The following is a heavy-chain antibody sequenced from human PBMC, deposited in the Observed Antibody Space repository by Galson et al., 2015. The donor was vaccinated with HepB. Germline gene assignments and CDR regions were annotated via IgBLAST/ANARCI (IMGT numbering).Heavy chain of an antibody. J-gene: IGHJ6*03. V-gene: IGHV3-30*04. CDR2: ISYDGSNK. D-gene: IGHD5-18*01. CDR1: GFTFSSYA. Sequence: SLRLSCAASGFTFSSYAMHWVRQAPGKGLEWVAVISYDGSNKYYADSVKGRFTISRDNSKNTLYLQMDSLRAEDTAVYYCARSGYVDTAMASRTRYYYMDVWGKGTTVTVSS. CDR3: ARSGYVDTAMASRTRYYYMDV.